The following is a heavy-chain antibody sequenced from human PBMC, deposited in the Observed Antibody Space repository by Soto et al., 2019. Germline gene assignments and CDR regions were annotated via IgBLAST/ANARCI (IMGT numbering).Heavy chain of an antibody. CDR2: ISAYNGNT. V-gene: IGHV1-18*01. CDR3: ARGGPNKTGPETEPIRFWEGYKNPYQDYYFDY. CDR1: GYTFTSYG. J-gene: IGHJ4*02. D-gene: IGHD3-3*01. Sequence: ASVKVSCKASGYTFTSYGISWVRQAPGQGLEWMGWISAYNGNTNYAQKLQGRVTMTTDTSTSTAYMELRSLKSDDTAVYYCARGGPNKTGPETEPIRFWEGYKNPYQDYYFDYWGQGTLVTVSS.